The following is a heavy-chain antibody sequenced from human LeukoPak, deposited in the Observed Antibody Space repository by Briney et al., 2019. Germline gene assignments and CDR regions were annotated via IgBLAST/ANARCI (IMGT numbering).Heavy chain of an antibody. Sequence: PGGSPRLSCAASGFTFSDYYMSWIRQAPGKGLEWVSYISSSGSTIYYADSVKGRFTISRDNAKNSLYLQMNSLRAEDTAVYYCARDKGFGELAGYMDVWGKGTTVTVSS. CDR2: ISSSGSTI. V-gene: IGHV3-11*04. D-gene: IGHD3-10*01. CDR3: ARDKGFGELAGYMDV. CDR1: GFTFSDYY. J-gene: IGHJ6*03.